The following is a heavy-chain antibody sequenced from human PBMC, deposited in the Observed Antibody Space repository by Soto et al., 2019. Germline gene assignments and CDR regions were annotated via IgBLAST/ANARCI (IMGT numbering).Heavy chain of an antibody. V-gene: IGHV3-30*03. CDR1: GFPFTSYG. J-gene: IGHJ4*02. D-gene: IGHD3-10*01. CDR2: ISYDGSNK. Sequence: QVQLVKSGGGVVQPGRSLRLSCVASGFPFTSYGMHWVREAPGKGLEWVAVISYDGSNKYYADSVKGRFTISRDNSKNTLYLQMNSLRPEDTALYYCVGGQYYFDYRGQGTLVTVSS. CDR3: VGGQYYFDY.